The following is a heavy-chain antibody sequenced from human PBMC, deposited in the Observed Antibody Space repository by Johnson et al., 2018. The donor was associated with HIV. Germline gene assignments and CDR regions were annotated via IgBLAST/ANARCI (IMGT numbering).Heavy chain of an antibody. CDR3: AKDGGYGSGRWNAFDI. V-gene: IGHV3-43D*03. CDR1: GFTCDDYA. CDR2: ISWDGGST. J-gene: IGHJ3*02. D-gene: IGHD3-10*01. Sequence: VQVVESGGGLVQPGRSLRLSCAASGFTCDDYAMHWVRQVPGKGLEWVSGISWDGGSTYYADSVKGRFTISRDNSKNSLYLQMNSLRAADTALYYCAKDGGYGSGRWNAFDIWGQGIMVTVSS.